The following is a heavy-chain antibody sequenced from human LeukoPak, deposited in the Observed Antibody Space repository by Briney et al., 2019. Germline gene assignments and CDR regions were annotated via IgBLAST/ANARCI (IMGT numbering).Heavy chain of an antibody. V-gene: IGHV1-2*02. CDR1: GYTFTGYY. CDR2: INPNSGGT. Sequence: ASVKVSCKASGYTFTGYYMHWVRQAPGQGLEWMGWINPNSGGTNYAQKFKGRVTMTRDTSISTAYMELSRLRSEDTAVYYCARNIVVVPAARGASDIWGQGTMVTVSS. CDR3: ARNIVVVPAARGASDI. D-gene: IGHD2-2*01. J-gene: IGHJ3*02.